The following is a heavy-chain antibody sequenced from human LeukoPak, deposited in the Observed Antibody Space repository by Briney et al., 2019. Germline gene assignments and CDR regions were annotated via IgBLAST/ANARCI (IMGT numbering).Heavy chain of an antibody. CDR1: GFTFSSYS. D-gene: IGHD6-13*01. CDR2: ISSTSSYI. V-gene: IGHV3-21*01. CDR3: AKDRGYSAKGLAVDY. J-gene: IGHJ4*02. Sequence: GGSLRLSCAASGFTFSSYSMNWVRQAPGKGLEWVSSISSTSSYIYYAASVKGRFTISRDNAKSSLYLQMNSLRAEDTAVYYCAKDRGYSAKGLAVDYWGQGTLVTVSS.